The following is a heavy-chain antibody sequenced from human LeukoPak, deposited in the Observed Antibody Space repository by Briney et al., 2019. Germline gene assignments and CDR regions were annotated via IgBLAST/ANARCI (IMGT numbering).Heavy chain of an antibody. Sequence: ASETLSLTCTVSGGSISSYYWSWIRQPPGKGLEWIGYIYYSGSTNYNPSLKSRVTISVDTSKNQFSLKLSSVTAADTAVYYCARQEPYSSSWYYFDYWGQGTLATVSS. CDR1: GGSISSYY. V-gene: IGHV4-59*08. J-gene: IGHJ4*02. CDR2: IYYSGST. D-gene: IGHD6-13*01. CDR3: ARQEPYSSSWYYFDY.